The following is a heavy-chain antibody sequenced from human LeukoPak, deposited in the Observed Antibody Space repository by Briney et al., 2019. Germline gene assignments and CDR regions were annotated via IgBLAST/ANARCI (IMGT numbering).Heavy chain of an antibody. D-gene: IGHD2-2*01. V-gene: IGHV1-2*06. J-gene: IGHJ4*02. CDR1: GYTFTDYY. Sequence: GASVKVSCKASGYTFTDYYMHWVRQAPGQGLEWIGRINPDSGGTNSAQKFQGRVTVTRDTSISTTYMELSSLRSEDTAVYYCARKVPADSHLDYWGQGTQVTVSS. CDR2: INPDSGGT. CDR3: ARKVPADSHLDY.